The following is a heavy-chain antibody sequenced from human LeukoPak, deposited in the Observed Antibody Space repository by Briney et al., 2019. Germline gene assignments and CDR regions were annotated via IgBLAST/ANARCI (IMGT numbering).Heavy chain of an antibody. D-gene: IGHD3-3*01. Sequence: ASVKVSCKASGYTFTSYGISWVRQAPGQGLEWMGWISAYNGNTNYAQKLQGRVTMTTDTSTSTAYMELRSLRSDDTAVYCCAREDRLNYDFWSGRSYYFDYWGQGTLVTVSS. CDR1: GYTFTSYG. V-gene: IGHV1-18*01. CDR3: AREDRLNYDFWSGRSYYFDY. CDR2: ISAYNGNT. J-gene: IGHJ4*02.